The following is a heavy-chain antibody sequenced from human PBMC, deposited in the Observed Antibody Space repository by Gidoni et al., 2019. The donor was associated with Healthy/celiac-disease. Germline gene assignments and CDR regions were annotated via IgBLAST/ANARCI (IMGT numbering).Heavy chain of an antibody. J-gene: IGHJ5*02. V-gene: IGHV3-23*01. D-gene: IGHD2-15*01. CDR1: GFTFSSYA. CDR2: ISGSGGST. CDR3: AKDEVVVVAAYNWFDP. Sequence: EVQLLESGGGLVQPGGSLRLSCAASGFTFSSYAMSWVRQAPGKGLEWVSAISGSGGSTYYADSVKGRFTISRDNSKNTLYLQMNSLRAEDTAVYYCAKDEVVVVAAYNWFDPWGQGTLVTVSS.